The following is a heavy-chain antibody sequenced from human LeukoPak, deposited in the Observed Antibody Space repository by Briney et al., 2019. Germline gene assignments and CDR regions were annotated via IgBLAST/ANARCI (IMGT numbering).Heavy chain of an antibody. Sequence: LGASVKVSCKASGYTFTRYDINWVRQATGQGLEWMGWMNPNSGNTGYAQKFQGRVTMTRNTSISTAYMELSSLRSEDTAVYYCARVRAMITFGGVIDHFDYWGQGTLVTVSS. CDR3: ARVRAMITFGGVIDHFDY. V-gene: IGHV1-8*01. J-gene: IGHJ4*02. D-gene: IGHD3-16*02. CDR2: MNPNSGNT. CDR1: GYTFTRYD.